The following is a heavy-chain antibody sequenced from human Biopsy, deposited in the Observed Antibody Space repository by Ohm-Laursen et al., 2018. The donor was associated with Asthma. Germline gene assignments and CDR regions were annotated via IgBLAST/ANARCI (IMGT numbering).Heavy chain of an antibody. CDR2: HDHEEGGT. V-gene: IGHV1-24*01. D-gene: IGHD4-17*01. CDR3: ASDFPKDYVRYNFQF. Sequence: APVKVSCNISGYSLTDLSMHWVRQAPGQGLEWMGGHDHEEGGTVNARRFQGRVTMTEDTSTDTAYMELSSLSSDDTAVYYCASDFPKDYVRYNFQFWGQGTLVTVSS. J-gene: IGHJ4*02. CDR1: GYSLTDLS.